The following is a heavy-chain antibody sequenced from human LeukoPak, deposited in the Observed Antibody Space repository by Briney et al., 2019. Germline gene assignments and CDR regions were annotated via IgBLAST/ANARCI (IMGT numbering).Heavy chain of an antibody. CDR3: ARGARDVITGNYDFWSGYPGPDY. V-gene: IGHV1-8*01. Sequence: ASVKVSCTASGYTFTSYDINWVRQATGQGLEWMGWMNPNSGNTGYAQKFKGRVTMTRNTSISTAYMELSSLRSEDTAVYYCARGARDVITGNYDFWSGYPGPDYWGQGTLVTVSS. CDR2: MNPNSGNT. CDR1: GYTFTSYD. D-gene: IGHD3-3*01. J-gene: IGHJ4*02.